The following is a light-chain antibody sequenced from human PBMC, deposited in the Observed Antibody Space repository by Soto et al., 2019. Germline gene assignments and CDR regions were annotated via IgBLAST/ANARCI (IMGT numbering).Light chain of an antibody. J-gene: IGKJ1*01. Sequence: EILMTQSPASLSVSPGEGATLSCRASQSVNSNLAWYQQKPGQAPRLLIYGASIRAPGIPARFIGSGSGTEFTLTISSLQSEDFAVYYCQQYNNWWTFGQGTKVEIK. V-gene: IGKV3-15*01. CDR2: GAS. CDR3: QQYNNWWT. CDR1: QSVNSN.